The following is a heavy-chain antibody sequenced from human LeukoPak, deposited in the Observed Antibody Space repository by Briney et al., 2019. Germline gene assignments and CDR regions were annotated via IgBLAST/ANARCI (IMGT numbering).Heavy chain of an antibody. J-gene: IGHJ5*01. Sequence: NPSETLSLTCTVSGVSISHYYWSWIRQPPGMGLEWIGYIYSSGSTNYNPSLKSRVTISVDTSKNQLSLKVNSVTAADTAVYYCARGSGWFGYWGQGSQVTVSS. D-gene: IGHD6-19*01. CDR1: GVSISHYY. V-gene: IGHV4-59*01. CDR2: IYSSGST. CDR3: ARGSGWFGY.